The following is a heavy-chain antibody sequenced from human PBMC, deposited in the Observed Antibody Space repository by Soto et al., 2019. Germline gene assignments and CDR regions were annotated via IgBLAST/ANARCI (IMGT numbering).Heavy chain of an antibody. CDR2: IYYSGST. D-gene: IGHD6-13*01. J-gene: IGHJ5*02. V-gene: IGHV4-30-4*01. Sequence: PSETLSLTCTVSVGSISSGDYYWSWIRQPPGKGLEWIGYIYYSGSTYYNPSLKSQVTISVDTSKNQFSLKRSSVTAADTAVYYCARGIAAGNWFDPWGQGTLVTVSS. CDR3: ARGIAAGNWFDP. CDR1: VGSISSGDYY.